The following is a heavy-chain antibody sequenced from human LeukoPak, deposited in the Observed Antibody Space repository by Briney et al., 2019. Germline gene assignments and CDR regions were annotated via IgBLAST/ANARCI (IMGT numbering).Heavy chain of an antibody. J-gene: IGHJ4*02. V-gene: IGHV3-23*01. CDR3: AKEGSSGWIPTRHFDH. CDR2: ISGSGGST. D-gene: IGHD6-19*01. Sequence: GGSLRLSCAASGITFSSYPMTWVRQAPGKGLEWVSTISGSGGSTYYADSVKGRFTISRDNAKNTLSLQMSSLRAEDTAVYYCAKEGSSGWIPTRHFDHWGLGTLVTVSS. CDR1: GITFSSYP.